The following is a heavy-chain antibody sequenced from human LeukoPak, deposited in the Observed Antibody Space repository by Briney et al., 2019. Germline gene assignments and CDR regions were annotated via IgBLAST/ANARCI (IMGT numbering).Heavy chain of an antibody. V-gene: IGHV4-4*07. CDR3: AAALDRPSRQQLATSFDY. CDR2: IYTSGST. J-gene: IGHJ4*02. Sequence: PSETLSLTCTVSGGSISSYYWSWIRHPAGKGLEWIGRIYTSGSTNYNPSLKSRVTMSVDTSKNQFSLKLSSVTAADTAVYYCAAALDRPSRQQLATSFDYWGQGTLVTVSS. CDR1: GGSISSYY. D-gene: IGHD6-13*01.